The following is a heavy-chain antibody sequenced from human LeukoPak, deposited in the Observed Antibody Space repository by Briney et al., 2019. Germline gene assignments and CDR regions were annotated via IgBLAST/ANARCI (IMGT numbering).Heavy chain of an antibody. Sequence: GGSLRLSCVVSGFTFSSYAMSWVRQAPEKGLEWVSGISGSGSSTYYADSVKGRFTISRDNSENTLSLQMNSLRADDTAIYYCAKSCNSGNCYYNYWGQGTLVTVSS. CDR2: ISGSGSST. J-gene: IGHJ4*02. CDR3: AKSCNSGNCYYNY. D-gene: IGHD2/OR15-2a*01. CDR1: GFTFSSYA. V-gene: IGHV3-23*01.